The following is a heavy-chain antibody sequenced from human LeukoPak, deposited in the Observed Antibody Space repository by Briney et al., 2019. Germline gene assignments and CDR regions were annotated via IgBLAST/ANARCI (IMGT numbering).Heavy chain of an antibody. D-gene: IGHD1-26*01. CDR1: GDSITSNSYY. J-gene: IGHJ4*02. CDR3: ARHSGK. Sequence: SEILSLTCTVSGDSITSNSYYWAWIRQPPGKGLEWIGSIYYSGITSYNPSLKSRVTISVDTSKNQFSLKLSSVTVADTAVYYCARHSGKWGQGTLVTVSS. CDR2: IYYSGIT. V-gene: IGHV4-39*01.